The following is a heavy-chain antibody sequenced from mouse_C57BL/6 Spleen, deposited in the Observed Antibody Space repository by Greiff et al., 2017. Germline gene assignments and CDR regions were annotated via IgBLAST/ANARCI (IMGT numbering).Heavy chain of an antibody. D-gene: IGHD1-1*01. Sequence: VQLVESGAELARPGASVKLSCKASGYTFTSYGISWVKQRTGQGLEWIGEIYPRSGNTYYNEKFKGKATLTADKSSSTAYMELRSLTSEDSAVYFCYYYGSSYGYFDYWGQGTTLTVSS. J-gene: IGHJ2*01. CDR1: GYTFTSYG. CDR3: YYYGSSYGYFDY. CDR2: IYPRSGNT. V-gene: IGHV1-81*01.